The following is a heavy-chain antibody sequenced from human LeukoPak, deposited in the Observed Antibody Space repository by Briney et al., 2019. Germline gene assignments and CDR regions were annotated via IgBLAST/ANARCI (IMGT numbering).Heavy chain of an antibody. CDR2: IYYSGST. Sequence: SETLSLTCAVSGGSISSGGYYWSWIRQPPGKGLEWIGYIYYSGSTNYNPSLKSRVTISVDTSKNQFSLKLSSVTAADTAVYYCARKVSNRPFDYWGQGTLVTVSS. V-gene: IGHV4-61*08. CDR3: ARKVSNRPFDY. D-gene: IGHD3-3*02. CDR1: GGSISSGGYY. J-gene: IGHJ4*02.